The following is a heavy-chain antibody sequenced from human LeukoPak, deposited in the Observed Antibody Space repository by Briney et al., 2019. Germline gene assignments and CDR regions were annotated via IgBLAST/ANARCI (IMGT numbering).Heavy chain of an antibody. CDR1: GFTFSDYY. CDR3: ASVTKSDAFDI. Sequence: PGGSLRLSCAASGFTFSDYYMSWVRQAPGKGLEWVANIKQDGSEKYYVDSVKGRFTISRDNAKNSLYLQMNSLRAEDTAVYYCASVTKSDAFDIWGQGTMVTVSS. D-gene: IGHD4-17*01. V-gene: IGHV3-7*01. J-gene: IGHJ3*02. CDR2: IKQDGSEK.